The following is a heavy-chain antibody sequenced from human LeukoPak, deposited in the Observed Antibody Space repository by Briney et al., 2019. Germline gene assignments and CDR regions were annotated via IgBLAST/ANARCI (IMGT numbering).Heavy chain of an antibody. CDR3: TGSSITMVRGVIFIAY. D-gene: IGHD3-10*01. CDR1: GFTFGDYA. J-gene: IGHJ4*02. V-gene: IGHV3-49*04. Sequence: GGSLRLSCTASGFTFGDYAMTWVRQAPGKGLEWVGFSRSKAYGGTTEYAASVKGRFTISRDDSKSIAYLQMNSLKTEDTAVYYCTGSSITMVRGVIFIAYWGQGTLVTVSS. CDR2: SRSKAYGGTT.